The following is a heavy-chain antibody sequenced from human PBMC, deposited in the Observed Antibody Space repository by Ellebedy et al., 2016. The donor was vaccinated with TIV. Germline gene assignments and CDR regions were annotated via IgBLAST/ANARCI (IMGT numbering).Heavy chain of an antibody. CDR2: IIPIFGTA. CDR3: ARDLLDYYDSSGYYDAFDI. CDR1: GGTFSSYA. J-gene: IGHJ3*02. D-gene: IGHD3-22*01. V-gene: IGHV1-69*13. Sequence: SVKVSCXASGGTFSSYAISWVRQAPGQGLEWMGGIIPIFGTANYAQKFQGRVTITADESTSTAYMELSSLRSEDTAVYYCARDLLDYYDSSGYYDAFDIWGQGTMVTVSS.